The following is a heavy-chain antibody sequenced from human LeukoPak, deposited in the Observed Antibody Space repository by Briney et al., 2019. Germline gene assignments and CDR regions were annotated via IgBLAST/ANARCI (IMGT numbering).Heavy chain of an antibody. D-gene: IGHD3-10*01. CDR2: ISGSGDRT. CDR3: AKDRSYFASGSYPYFDY. J-gene: IGHJ4*02. V-gene: IGHV3-23*01. Sequence: GSLRLSCAASRFTFSNSGMNWVRQAPEKGPEWVSSISGSGDRTYYADSVKGRFTISRDNSKNTLYLQMNSLRAEDTAVYYCAKDRSYFASGSYPYFDYWGQGTLVTVSS. CDR1: RFTFSNSG.